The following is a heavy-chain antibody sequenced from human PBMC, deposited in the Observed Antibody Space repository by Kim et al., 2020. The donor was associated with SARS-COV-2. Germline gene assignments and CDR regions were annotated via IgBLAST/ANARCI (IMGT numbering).Heavy chain of an antibody. Sequence: GGSLRLSCAASGFTVSSNYMSWVRQAPGKGLEWVSVIYSGGSTYYADSVKGRFTISRDNSKNTLYLQMNSLRAEDTAVYYCARDVITMVRGSYYYYGMDVWGQGTTVTVSS. D-gene: IGHD3-10*01. V-gene: IGHV3-53*01. CDR2: IYSGGST. CDR3: ARDVITMVRGSYYYYGMDV. J-gene: IGHJ6*02. CDR1: GFTVSSNY.